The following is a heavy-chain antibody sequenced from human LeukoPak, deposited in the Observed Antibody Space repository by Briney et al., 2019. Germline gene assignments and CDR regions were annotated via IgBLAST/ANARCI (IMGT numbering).Heavy chain of an antibody. CDR3: ARDRGVYYGSGSYYGWFDP. CDR1: GGSISSYY. V-gene: IGHV4-59*01. D-gene: IGHD3-10*01. Sequence: SETLSLTCTVSGGSISSYYWSWIRQPPGKGLEWIGYIYYSGSTNYNPSLKSRVTISVDTSKNQSSLKLSSVTAADTAVYYCARDRGVYYGSGSYYGWFDPWGQGTLATVSS. CDR2: IYYSGST. J-gene: IGHJ5*02.